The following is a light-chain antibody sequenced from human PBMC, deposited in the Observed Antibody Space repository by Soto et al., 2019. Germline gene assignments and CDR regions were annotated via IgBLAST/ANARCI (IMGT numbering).Light chain of an antibody. CDR3: QQYGSSPIT. Sequence: EIVLTQSPGTLSLSPWEIATLSCRASQSVSSSYLAWYQQKPGQAPRLLIHGASSRATGIPDRFSGSGSGTDFTLTISRLEPEDFAVYYCQQYGSSPITFGPGTKVDI. V-gene: IGKV3-20*01. CDR2: GAS. CDR1: QSVSSSY. J-gene: IGKJ3*01.